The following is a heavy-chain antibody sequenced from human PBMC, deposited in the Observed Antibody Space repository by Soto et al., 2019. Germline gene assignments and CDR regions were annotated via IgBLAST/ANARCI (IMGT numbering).Heavy chain of an antibody. Sequence: QVHLEQSGAEVKKPGASVKVSCKTSGYTFSRYGISWVRQAPGQGLEWMGWISAANGDTNSAPKLQGRVTMTTDTSASTAYMELRSLRSDDTALYYCVTDYRAACGGSCYYFDYWGQGTLVTVSA. CDR1: GYTFSRYG. CDR3: VTDYRAACGGSCYYFDY. V-gene: IGHV1-18*01. J-gene: IGHJ4*02. CDR2: ISAANGDT. D-gene: IGHD2-15*01.